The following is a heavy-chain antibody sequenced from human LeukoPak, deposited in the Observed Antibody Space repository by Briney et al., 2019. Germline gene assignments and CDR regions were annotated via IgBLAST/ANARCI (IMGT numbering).Heavy chain of an antibody. CDR3: ASTYYYDSSGYYY. V-gene: IGHV4-59*01. CDR1: GGSISTYY. J-gene: IGHJ4*02. CDR2: IYYSGST. D-gene: IGHD3-22*01. Sequence: PSETLSLTCTVSGGSISTYYWSWIRQPPGKGLEWIGYIYYSGSTNYNPSLKSRVTISVDTSKNQFSLKLSSVTAADMAVYYCASTYYYDSSGYYYWGQGTLITVSS.